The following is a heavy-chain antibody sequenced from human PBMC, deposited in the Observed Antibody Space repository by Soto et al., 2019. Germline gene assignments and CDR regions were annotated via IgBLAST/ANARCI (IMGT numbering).Heavy chain of an antibody. CDR1: GYTFPNYV. J-gene: IGHJ4*02. Sequence: QVQLVQSGAEVKKPGASVTVSCKASGYTFPNYVINWVRQATGQGLEWMGWMNPKSGNTGYAQKFQGRVTMTRNTSIVTAYMDLRSLRSDDTAVYYCARVMSGGNSDYWGQGTLVTVSS. CDR2: MNPKSGNT. D-gene: IGHD2-15*01. V-gene: IGHV1-8*01. CDR3: ARVMSGGNSDY.